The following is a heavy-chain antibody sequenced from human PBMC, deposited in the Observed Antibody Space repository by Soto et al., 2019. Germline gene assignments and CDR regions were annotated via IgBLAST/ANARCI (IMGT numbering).Heavy chain of an antibody. Sequence: QVQLVQSGAEVKKPGASVKVSCKASGYTFTSYGISWVRQAPGQGLEWMGWISAFNGNTNYAQKLQGRVHMPTDTSTSKAYMELRILRSDDPGVYYCAGSGRQGGYLSFAGGMDVWGQGTTVTVSS. J-gene: IGHJ6*02. CDR1: GYTFTSYG. CDR3: AGSGRQGGYLSFAGGMDV. V-gene: IGHV1-18*01. CDR2: ISAFNGNT. D-gene: IGHD3-22*01.